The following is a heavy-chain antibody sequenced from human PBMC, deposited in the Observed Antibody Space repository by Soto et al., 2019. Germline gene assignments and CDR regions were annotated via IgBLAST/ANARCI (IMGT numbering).Heavy chain of an antibody. D-gene: IGHD1-1*01. Sequence: QVHLQQWGAGLLKPSETLSLTCAVYGESFSGYFWSWIRQPPGKGLEWIGEINHSGRTNYNPSLKSRVTISVDTSKNQFSLKLRSATAADTAVYYCARRTAETNVDYWGQGTLVTVSS. CDR1: GESFSGYF. CDR2: INHSGRT. V-gene: IGHV4-34*01. CDR3: ARRTAETNVDY. J-gene: IGHJ4*02.